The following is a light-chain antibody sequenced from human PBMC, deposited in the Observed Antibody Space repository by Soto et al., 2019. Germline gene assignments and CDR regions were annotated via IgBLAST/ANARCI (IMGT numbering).Light chain of an antibody. CDR3: HQRSNRPT. Sequence: EIVLTQSPATLSLSPGERATLSCRASQSVSSYLAWYQQKPGQAPRLLIYDASNRATGIPARFSGSGSGTDFTLTISSLEPEDFAVYYCHQRSNRPTFGGGTKVEIK. V-gene: IGKV3-11*01. CDR1: QSVSSY. J-gene: IGKJ4*01. CDR2: DAS.